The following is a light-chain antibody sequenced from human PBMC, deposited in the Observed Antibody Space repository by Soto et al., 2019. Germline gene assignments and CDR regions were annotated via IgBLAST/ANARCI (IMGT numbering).Light chain of an antibody. CDR3: QQYGSSSSIT. J-gene: IGKJ5*01. CDR2: GAS. V-gene: IGKV3-20*01. Sequence: EVVLTQSPGTLSLSPGERATLSCRASQSVSSNYLAWYQQKPGQAPRLLIYGASSRATGIPDRFSGSGSGTDFTLTISRLEPEDSAVYYCQQYGSSSSITFGQGTRLEIK. CDR1: QSVSSNY.